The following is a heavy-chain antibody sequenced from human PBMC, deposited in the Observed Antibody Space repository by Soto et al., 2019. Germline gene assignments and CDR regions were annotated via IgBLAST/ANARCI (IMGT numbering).Heavy chain of an antibody. J-gene: IGHJ4*02. Sequence: GESLKISCKGSGYSFTSYWISWVRQMPGKGVEWMGRIDPSDSYTNYSPSFQGHVTISADKSISTAYLQWSSLKASDTAMYYCASLAQDYYDSSGYYYFDYWGQGTLVTVSS. CDR2: IDPSDSYT. V-gene: IGHV5-10-1*01. D-gene: IGHD3-22*01. CDR3: ASLAQDYYDSSGYYYFDY. CDR1: GYSFTSYW.